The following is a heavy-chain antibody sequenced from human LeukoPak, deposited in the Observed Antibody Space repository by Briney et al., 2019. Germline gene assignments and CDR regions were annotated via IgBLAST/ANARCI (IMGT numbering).Heavy chain of an antibody. V-gene: IGHV1-18*01. CDR3: ARSGGYYFYMDV. D-gene: IGHD1-26*01. J-gene: IGHJ6*03. CDR2: ISGYSGYT. Sequence: GASVKVSCKASGDTFNSYGISWVRQAPGQGLEWMGWISGYSGYTNYAQKLQARVTMTTDTSTSTAYMELRNLKSDDTAVYYCARSGGYYFYMDVWGKGTTVTVSS. CDR1: GDTFNSYG.